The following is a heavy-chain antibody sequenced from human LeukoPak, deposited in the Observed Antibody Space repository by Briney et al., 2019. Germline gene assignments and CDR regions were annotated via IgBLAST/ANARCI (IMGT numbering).Heavy chain of an antibody. D-gene: IGHD1-26*01. CDR2: IKQDESEK. CDR3: ARDVAGSLDY. CDR1: GFTFSSYW. Sequence: SGGSLRLSCVASGFTFSSYWMAWVRQAPGKGLEWVANIKQDESEKNYVDSVKGRFTISRDNAKNSLFLQVNSLRVEDTAVYYCARDVAGSLDYWGQGTLVTVSS. V-gene: IGHV3-7*01. J-gene: IGHJ4*02.